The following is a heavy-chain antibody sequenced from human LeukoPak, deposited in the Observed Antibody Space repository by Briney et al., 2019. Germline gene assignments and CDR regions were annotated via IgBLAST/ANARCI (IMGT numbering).Heavy chain of an antibody. CDR1: EFTFSDYY. J-gene: IGHJ3*02. D-gene: IGHD3-22*01. CDR2: ISGSSSYT. CDR3: ARKRTYYYDSSGYRDAFDI. Sequence: PGGSLRLSCAASEFTFSDYYMCWIRQAPGKGLEWVSYISGSSSYTNYADSVKGRFTISRDNAKNSLYLQMSSLRAEDTAVYYCARKRTYYYDSSGYRDAFDIWGQGTMVTVSS. V-gene: IGHV3-11*03.